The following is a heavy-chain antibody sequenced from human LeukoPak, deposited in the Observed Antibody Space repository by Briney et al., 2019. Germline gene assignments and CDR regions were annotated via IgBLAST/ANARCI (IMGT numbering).Heavy chain of an antibody. J-gene: IGHJ3*01. Sequence: GGSLRLSCAASGFTLSGFWMHWVRQAPGKGLVWVSRINSDGSSTSHADSVKGRFTISRDNAKNTLYLQMNSLLAEDTAVYYYASVLGCYYPPVEGFDLWGQGTMVTVSS. V-gene: IGHV3-74*01. D-gene: IGHD3-10*01. CDR1: GFTLSGFW. CDR3: ASVLGCYYPPVEGFDL. CDR2: INSDGSST.